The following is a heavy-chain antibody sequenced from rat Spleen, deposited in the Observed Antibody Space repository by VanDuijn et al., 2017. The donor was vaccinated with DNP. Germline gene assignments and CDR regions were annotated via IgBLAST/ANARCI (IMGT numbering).Heavy chain of an antibody. CDR1: EFTFSKSD. Sequence: EVQLVESGGGLVQPGRSLKLSCAASEFTFSKSDVAWVRQAPTRGLEWVASISPSGGSTYYRDSVKGRFTISRDNAKSTLYLQMDSLRSEDTATYYCAKRAMDAWGQGTSVTVSS. V-gene: IGHV5-19*01. CDR3: AKRAMDA. J-gene: IGHJ4*01. CDR2: ISPSGGST.